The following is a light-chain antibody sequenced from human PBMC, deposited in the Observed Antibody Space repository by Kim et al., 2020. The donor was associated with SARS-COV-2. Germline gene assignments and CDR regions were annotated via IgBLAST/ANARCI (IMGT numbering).Light chain of an antibody. CDR2: RDT. CDR3: QVWDSSTWV. Sequence: VGLGQTGRIPWGGNNIVTKNVPWYQQKPGQAPVLVMYRDTNRPSGIPERFSGSNSGNTATLTISRAQAGDEADYYCQVWDSSTWVFGGGTQLTVL. CDR1: NIVTKN. V-gene: IGLV3-9*01. J-gene: IGLJ3*02.